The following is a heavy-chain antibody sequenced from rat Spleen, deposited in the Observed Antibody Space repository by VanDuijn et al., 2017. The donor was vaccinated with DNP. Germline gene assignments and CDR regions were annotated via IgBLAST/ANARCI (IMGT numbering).Heavy chain of an antibody. CDR2: ISYDGGST. Sequence: EVQLVESGGGLVQPGRSLKLSCAASGFTFSDYYMAWVRQAPTKGLEWVASISYDGGSTYYSDSVKGRFSISRDNAKSTLYLQVNSLRSEDTATYYWARSWGDDGYPPFAYWGQGTLVTVSS. D-gene: IGHD1-12*03. CDR1: GFTFSDYY. J-gene: IGHJ3*01. CDR3: ARSWGDDGYPPFAY. V-gene: IGHV5-20*01.